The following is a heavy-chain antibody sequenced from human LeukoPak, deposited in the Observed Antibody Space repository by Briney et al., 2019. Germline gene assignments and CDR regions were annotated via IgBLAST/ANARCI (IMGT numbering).Heavy chain of an antibody. V-gene: IGHV4-4*08. J-gene: IGHJ4*02. CDR3: AREVSWALPYQDY. CDR1: GGSISSYY. CDR2: IYTSDST. Sequence: PSETLSLTCTVSGGSISSYYWSWIRQPPGKGLEWIGRIYTSDSTNYNPSLKSRVTISLDTSKNQFSLKLSSVTAADTAVYYCAREVSWALPYQDYWGQGTLVTVSS. D-gene: IGHD2-2*01.